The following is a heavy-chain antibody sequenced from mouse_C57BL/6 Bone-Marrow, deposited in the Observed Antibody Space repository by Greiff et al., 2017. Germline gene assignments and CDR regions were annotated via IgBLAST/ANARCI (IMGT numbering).Heavy chain of an antibody. D-gene: IGHD1-1*01. J-gene: IGHJ4*01. V-gene: IGHV1-50*01. CDR1: GYTFTSYW. CDR3: AKRITTVVEGAMDY. Sequence: VQLQQPGAELVKPGASVKLSCKASGYTFTSYWMQWVKQRPGQGLEWIGEIDPSDSYTNYNQKFKGKATLTVDTSSSTAYMQLSSLTSEDSAVYYCAKRITTVVEGAMDYWGQGTTVTVSS. CDR2: IDPSDSYT.